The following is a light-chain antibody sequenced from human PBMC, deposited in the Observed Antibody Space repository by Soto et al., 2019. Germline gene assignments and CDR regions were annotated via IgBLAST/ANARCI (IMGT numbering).Light chain of an antibody. CDR1: QTIDTY. J-gene: IGKJ3*01. CDR2: AAN. Sequence: DIQLTQSPSFLSASVGDRVTITCRTSQTIDTYLNWYQQKPGKAPNLLIFAANRLQSAVPSRFSGSGSGTEFTLIISSLQPEDFATYYCQQSYSTPFAFGPGTKVDIK. CDR3: QQSYSTPFA. V-gene: IGKV1-39*01.